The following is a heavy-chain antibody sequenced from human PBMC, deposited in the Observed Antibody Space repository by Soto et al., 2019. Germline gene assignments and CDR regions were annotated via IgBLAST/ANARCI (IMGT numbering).Heavy chain of an antibody. D-gene: IGHD2-15*01. CDR2: IWYDGSNK. CDR1: GFTFSSYG. Sequence: GGSLRLSCAASGFTFSSYGMHWVRQAPGKGLEWVAVIWYDGSNKYYANSVKGRFTISRDNSKNTLYLQMNSLRAEDTAVYYCARARESGGSCWDWGQGTLVTVSS. CDR3: ARARESGGSCWD. J-gene: IGHJ4*02. V-gene: IGHV3-33*01.